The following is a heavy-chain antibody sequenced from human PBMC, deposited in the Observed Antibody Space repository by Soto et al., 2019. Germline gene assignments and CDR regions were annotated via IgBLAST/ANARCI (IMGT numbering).Heavy chain of an antibody. CDR1: GFTFDDYA. CDR2: ISWNSGSI. V-gene: IGHV3-9*01. D-gene: IGHD1-26*01. CDR3: AKDLVGSYYNFDY. J-gene: IGHJ4*02. Sequence: GGSLRLSCAASGFTFDDYAMHWVRQAPGKGLEWVSGISWNSGSIGYADSVKGRFTISRDNAKNSLYLQMNSLRAEDTALYYCAKDLVGSYYNFDYWGQGTLVTVSS.